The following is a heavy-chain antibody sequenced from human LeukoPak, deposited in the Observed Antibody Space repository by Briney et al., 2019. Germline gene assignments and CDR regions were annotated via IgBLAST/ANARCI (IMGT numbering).Heavy chain of an antibody. CDR3: ARERDPYYDILTGYYPFDY. CDR2: FIPIFGTA. J-gene: IGHJ4*02. D-gene: IGHD3-9*01. CDR1: GGTFSSYA. V-gene: IGHV1-69*13. Sequence: ASVKVSCKASGGTFSSYAISWVRQAPGQGLEWMGGFIPIFGTANYAQKFQGRVTITADESTSKAYMELSSLRSEETAVYYCARERDPYYDILTGYYPFDYWGQGTLVTVSS.